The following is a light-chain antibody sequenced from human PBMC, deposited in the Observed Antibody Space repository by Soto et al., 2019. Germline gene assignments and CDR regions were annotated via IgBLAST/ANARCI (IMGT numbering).Light chain of an antibody. V-gene: IGKV3-15*01. CDR2: GAS. J-gene: IGKJ1*01. CDR1: QSVSSN. CDR3: QQEGT. Sequence: EIVMTQSPATLSVSPGERATLSCRASQSVSSNLAWYQQKPGQAPRLLIYGASTRATSIPARFSGSGSGTEFTLTISSRQSEDFAVYYCQQEGTFGQGTKVEIK.